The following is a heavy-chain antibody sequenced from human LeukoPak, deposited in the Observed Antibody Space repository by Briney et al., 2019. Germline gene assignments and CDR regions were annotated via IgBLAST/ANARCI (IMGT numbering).Heavy chain of an antibody. CDR2: INHSGST. Sequence: SETLSLTCAVYGGTFSGYYWSWIRQPPGKGLEWIGEINHSGSTNYNPSLKSRVTISVDTSKNQFSLKLSSVTAADTAVYYCARGSLGYCSSTSCYFDYWGQGTLVTVSS. CDR1: GGTFSGYY. V-gene: IGHV4-34*01. J-gene: IGHJ4*02. CDR3: ARGSLGYCSSTSCYFDY. D-gene: IGHD2-2*01.